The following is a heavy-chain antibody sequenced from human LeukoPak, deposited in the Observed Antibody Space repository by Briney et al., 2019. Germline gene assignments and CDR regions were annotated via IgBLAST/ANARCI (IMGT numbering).Heavy chain of an antibody. J-gene: IGHJ3*02. CDR3: TRGYCSGGSCYSYNWNDWDAFDI. V-gene: IGHV3-73*01. Sequence: GGSLKLSCAASGFTFSGSAMHWVRQASGKGLEWVGRIRSKANSYAKAYAASVKGRFTISRDDSKNTAYLQMNSLKTEDTAVYYCTRGYCSGGSCYSYNWNDWDAFDIWGQGTMVTVSS. CDR2: IRSKANSYAK. D-gene: IGHD2-15*01. CDR1: GFTFSGSA.